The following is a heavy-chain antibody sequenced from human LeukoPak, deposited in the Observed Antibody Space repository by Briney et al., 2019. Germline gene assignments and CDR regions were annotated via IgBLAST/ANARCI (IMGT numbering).Heavy chain of an antibody. CDR3: ARGARDGYNFKYYYYYYMDV. V-gene: IGHV4-34*01. J-gene: IGHJ6*03. D-gene: IGHD5-24*01. Sequence: SETLSLTCAVYGGSFSGYYRSWIRQPPGKGLEWIGSIYHSGSTYYNPSLKSRVTISVDTSKNQFSLKLSSVTAADTAVYYCARGARDGYNFKYYYYYYMDVWGKGTTVTISS. CDR1: GGSFSGYY. CDR2: IYHSGST.